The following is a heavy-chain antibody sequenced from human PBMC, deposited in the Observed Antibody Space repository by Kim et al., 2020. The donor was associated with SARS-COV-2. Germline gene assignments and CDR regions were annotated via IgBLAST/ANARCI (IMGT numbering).Heavy chain of an antibody. D-gene: IGHD3-22*01. CDR1: GFTFSSYG. CDR2: ISYDGSNK. V-gene: IGHV3-30*18. Sequence: GGSLRLSCAASGFTFSSYGMHWVRQAPGKGLEWVAVISYDGSNKYYADSVKGRFTISRDNSKNTLYLKMNSLRAEDTAVYYCAKDLQPGSMIVASSFDY. J-gene: IGHJ4*01. CDR3: AKDLQPGSMIVASSFDY.